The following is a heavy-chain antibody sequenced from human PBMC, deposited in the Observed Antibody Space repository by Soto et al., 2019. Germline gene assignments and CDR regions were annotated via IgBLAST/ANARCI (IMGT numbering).Heavy chain of an antibody. CDR2: ISAYNGNT. J-gene: IGHJ4*02. CDR1: GYTFTSYG. Sequence: ASVKVSCKASGYTFTSYGISWVRQAPGQGLEWMGWISAYNGNTNNAQKLQGRATMTTDTSTSTAYMELGSLRYDDTAVYYCARDIVAPMTRRRGFDYWGQGTLVTVSS. D-gene: IGHD2-15*01. V-gene: IGHV1-18*01. CDR3: ARDIVAPMTRRRGFDY.